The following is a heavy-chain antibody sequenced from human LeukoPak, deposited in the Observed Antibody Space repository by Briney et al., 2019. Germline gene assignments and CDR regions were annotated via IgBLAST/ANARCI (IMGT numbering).Heavy chain of an antibody. D-gene: IGHD6-19*01. CDR1: GFTFSIYA. J-gene: IGHJ4*02. CDR3: ANWDGSYSSGWYDY. V-gene: IGHV3-23*01. Sequence: PGGSLRLSCAASGFTFSIYAMSWVRQAPGKGLEWVSAISGSGGTAYYADSVKGRFTISRDNSKNTLYLQMNSLRAEDTAVYFCANWDGSYSSGWYDYWGQGTLVTVSS. CDR2: ISGSGGTA.